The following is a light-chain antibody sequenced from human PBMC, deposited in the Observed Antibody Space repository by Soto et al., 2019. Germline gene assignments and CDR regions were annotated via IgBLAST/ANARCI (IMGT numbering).Light chain of an antibody. V-gene: IGLV2-14*01. CDR1: SSDVATYNY. Sequence: QSALTQPASVSGSPGQSITISCTGSSSDVATYNYVSWYQHHPGKAPKLMIYEVTNRPSGVSDRFSGSKSGNTASLTISGIQAADEADYYCTSYTTSSTLVFGGGTQLTVL. J-gene: IGLJ3*02. CDR3: TSYTTSSTLV. CDR2: EVT.